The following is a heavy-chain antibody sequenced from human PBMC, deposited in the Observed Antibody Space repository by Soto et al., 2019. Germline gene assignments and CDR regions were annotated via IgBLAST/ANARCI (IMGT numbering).Heavy chain of an antibody. CDR3: ARDQRRYSGSYDAFDI. D-gene: IGHD1-26*01. V-gene: IGHV3-33*01. CDR1: GFTFSSYG. CDR2: IWYDGSNK. J-gene: IGHJ3*02. Sequence: QVQLVESGGGVVQPGRSLRLSCAASGFTFSSYGMHWVRQAPGKGLEWVEVIWYDGSNKYYADSVKGRFTISRDNSKNTLYLQMNSLRAEDTAVYYCARDQRRYSGSYDAFDIWGQGTMVTVSS.